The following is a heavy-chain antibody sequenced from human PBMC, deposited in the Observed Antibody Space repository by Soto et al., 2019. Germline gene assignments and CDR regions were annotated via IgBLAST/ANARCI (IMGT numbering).Heavy chain of an antibody. D-gene: IGHD3-3*01. Sequence: GSLRLACAASGXNFSSYGMNWVRQAPGKGLEWVSFISSSSTYIYYADSLKGRFTISRDNAKNSLYLQMDSLRAEDTALYYCARYYDFWSGYYFADYWGQGTLGTVSS. CDR3: ARYYDFWSGYYFADY. J-gene: IGHJ4*02. V-gene: IGHV3-21*03. CDR2: ISSSSTYI. CDR1: GXNFSSYG.